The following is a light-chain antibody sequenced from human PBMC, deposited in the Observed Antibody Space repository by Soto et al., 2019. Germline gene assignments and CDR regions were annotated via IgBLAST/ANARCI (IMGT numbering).Light chain of an antibody. Sequence: QSALTQPRSVSGSPGQSVTISCTGTSSDVGGYNYVSWYQQHPDRAPKLIICDVSKRPSGVPDRFSGSKSGNTASLTISGLQAEDEADYYCCSYAGSHTLLLGGGTKVTVL. J-gene: IGLJ2*01. CDR1: SSDVGGYNY. CDR2: DVS. CDR3: CSYAGSHTLL. V-gene: IGLV2-11*01.